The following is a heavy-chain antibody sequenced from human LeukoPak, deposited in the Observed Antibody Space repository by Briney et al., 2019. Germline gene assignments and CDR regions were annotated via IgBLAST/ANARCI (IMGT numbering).Heavy chain of an antibody. Sequence: GGSVRLSCAASGFTFSSYSMNWVRQAPGKGLEWVSYISSSSSTIYYADSVKGRFTISRDNAKNSLYLQMNSLRAEDTAVYYCARVGYDSSGYYPLGAFDIWGQGTMVTVSS. D-gene: IGHD3-22*01. CDR1: GFTFSSYS. V-gene: IGHV3-48*04. CDR3: ARVGYDSSGYYPLGAFDI. J-gene: IGHJ3*02. CDR2: ISSSSSTI.